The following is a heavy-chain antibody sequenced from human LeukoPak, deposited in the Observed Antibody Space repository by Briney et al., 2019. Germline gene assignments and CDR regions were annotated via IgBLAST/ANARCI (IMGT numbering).Heavy chain of an antibody. Sequence: GGPLRLSCAASGFTFSSYAMSWVRQAPGKGLEWVSAISGSGGSTYYADSVKGRFTISRDNSKNTLYLQMNSLRAEDTAVYYCAKDLNIYDSSGYAIDYWGQGTLVTVSS. CDR3: AKDLNIYDSSGYAIDY. CDR2: ISGSGGST. D-gene: IGHD3-22*01. J-gene: IGHJ4*02. V-gene: IGHV3-23*01. CDR1: GFTFSSYA.